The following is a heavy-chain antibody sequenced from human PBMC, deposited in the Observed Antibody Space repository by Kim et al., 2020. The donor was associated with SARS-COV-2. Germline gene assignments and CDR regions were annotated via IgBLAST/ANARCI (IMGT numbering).Heavy chain of an antibody. CDR3: ARAVMVRGVIDAFDI. V-gene: IGHV1-69*01. Sequence: AQKFQGRVTITADESTSTAYMELSSLRSEDTAVYYCARAVMVRGVIDAFDIWGQGTMVTVSS. J-gene: IGHJ3*02. D-gene: IGHD3-10*01.